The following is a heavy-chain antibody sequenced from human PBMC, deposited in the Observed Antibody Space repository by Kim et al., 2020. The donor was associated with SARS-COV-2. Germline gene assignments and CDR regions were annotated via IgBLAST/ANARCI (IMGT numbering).Heavy chain of an antibody. V-gene: IGHV3-13*01. CDR2: IGTAGDT. J-gene: IGHJ6*02. CDR1: GFTFSSYD. D-gene: IGHD6-19*01. CDR3: ARAPARIAVAGDYFYYGMDV. Sequence: GGSLRLSCAASGFTFSSYDMHWVRQATGKGLEWVSTIGTAGDTYYLGSVKGRFTISRENAKNSLYLQMNSLRAGNTAVYYCARAPARIAVAGDYFYYGMDVWGQGTTVTVSS.